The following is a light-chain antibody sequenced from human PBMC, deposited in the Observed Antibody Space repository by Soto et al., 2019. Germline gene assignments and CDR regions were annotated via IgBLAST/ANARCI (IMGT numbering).Light chain of an antibody. CDR3: QQYHNWPPQYT. Sequence: EIVLTQSPASLSVSPGDGATLSCRASQTVASNLAWYQQRPGQGPRLLIHGASTRAAVVPARFSGSGSGTDFTLTISSLQSEDFAVYYFQQYHNWPPQYTFGQGTKLQIK. CDR2: GAS. V-gene: IGKV3-15*01. CDR1: QTVASN. J-gene: IGKJ2*01.